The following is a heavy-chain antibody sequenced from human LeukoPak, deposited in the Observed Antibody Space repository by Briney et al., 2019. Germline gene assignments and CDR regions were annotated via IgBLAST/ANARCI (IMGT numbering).Heavy chain of an antibody. CDR1: SGSIYSYY. Sequence: SETLSLTCTVSSGSIYSYYWSWIRQPPGKGLEWIGYIYYSGSTNYNPSLKSRVTISVDTSKNQFSLKLSSVTAADTAVYYCASTIPRSFGEWRFDPWGQGTLVTVSS. CDR3: ASTIPRSFGEWRFDP. CDR2: IYYSGST. D-gene: IGHD3-10*01. V-gene: IGHV4-59*01. J-gene: IGHJ5*02.